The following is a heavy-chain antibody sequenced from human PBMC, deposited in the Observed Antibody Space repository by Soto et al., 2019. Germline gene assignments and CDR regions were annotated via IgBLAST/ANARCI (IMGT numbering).Heavy chain of an antibody. J-gene: IGHJ6*02. V-gene: IGHV3-33*01. D-gene: IGHD3-9*01. CDR1: GFTFSSYG. CDR3: ARDRQYYDILTGYYYYYYGMDV. CDR2: IWYDGSNK. Sequence: PGGSLRLSCAASGFTFSSYGMHWVHQAPGKGLEWVAVIWYDGSNKYYADSVKGRFTISRDNSKNTLYLQMNSLRAEVTAVYYCARDRQYYDILTGYYYYYYGMDVWGQGTTVTVSS.